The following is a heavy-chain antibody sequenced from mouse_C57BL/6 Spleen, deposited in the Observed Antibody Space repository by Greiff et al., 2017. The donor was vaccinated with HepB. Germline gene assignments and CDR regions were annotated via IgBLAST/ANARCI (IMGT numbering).Heavy chain of an antibody. Sequence: VQLQQSGAELVRPGTSVKVSCKASGYAFTNYLIEWVKQRPGQGLEWIGVINPGSGGTNYNEKFKGKATLTADKSSSTAYMQLSSLTSEDSAVYFCARGFITTYAMDYWGQGTSVTVSS. D-gene: IGHD1-1*01. CDR1: GYAFTNYL. V-gene: IGHV1-54*01. CDR3: ARGFITTYAMDY. CDR2: INPGSGGT. J-gene: IGHJ4*01.